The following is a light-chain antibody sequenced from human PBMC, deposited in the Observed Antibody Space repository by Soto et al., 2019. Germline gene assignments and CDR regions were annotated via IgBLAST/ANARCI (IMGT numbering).Light chain of an antibody. J-gene: IGLJ2*01. Sequence: SYELTQPPSVSVAPGQTARITCEGNNIGGQSVHWYQLKAGQAPALVVFDDNSRPSGIPDRFSGSNSGNTASLTISRVEAGDEADYFCQVWHRNTAAIVFGRGTKVTVL. CDR3: QVWHRNTAAIV. CDR2: DDN. CDR1: NIGGQS. V-gene: IGLV3-21*02.